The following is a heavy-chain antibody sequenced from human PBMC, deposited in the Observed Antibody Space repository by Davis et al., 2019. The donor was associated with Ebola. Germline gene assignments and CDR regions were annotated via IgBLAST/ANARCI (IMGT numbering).Heavy chain of an antibody. J-gene: IGHJ4*02. V-gene: IGHV3-30*04. Sequence: GESLKISCVASGFTFSGYAMHWVRQAPGKGLEWVAVISYDGSNKYYADSVKGRFTISRDNSQNTLSLQMNSLRAEDTAVYYCARATVLDYWGQGTLVTVSS. CDR1: GFTFSGYA. D-gene: IGHD1-1*01. CDR3: ARATVLDY. CDR2: ISYDGSNK.